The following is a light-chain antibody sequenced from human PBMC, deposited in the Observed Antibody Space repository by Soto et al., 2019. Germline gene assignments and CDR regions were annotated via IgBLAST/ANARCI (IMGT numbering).Light chain of an antibody. CDR3: QQYGSSPLT. Sequence: EIVLTQSPGTLSLSPGERATLSCRASQSVNYSYLAWYQQKPGQAPRLLIYGVSSRATGIPGRFSGSGSGTDFTLTISRLEPEDFAVYYCQQYGSSPLTFGGGTKVDIK. J-gene: IGKJ4*01. V-gene: IGKV3-20*01. CDR2: GVS. CDR1: QSVNYSY.